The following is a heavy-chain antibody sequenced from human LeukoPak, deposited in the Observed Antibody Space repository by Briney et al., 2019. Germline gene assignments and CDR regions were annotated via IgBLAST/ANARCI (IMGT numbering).Heavy chain of an antibody. D-gene: IGHD4-23*01. CDR2: IKRKTEGGTT. J-gene: IGHJ6*02. V-gene: IGHV3-15*07. CDR3: TTPSGVTLDYYYYGMDV. CDR1: GFTFSDAW. Sequence: GGSLRLSCAASGFTFSDAWMNWVRQAPGKGLEWVGHIKRKTEGGTTDYVAPVKGRFTISRDDSKNTLYLQMNSLKTEDTAVYYCTTPSGVTLDYYYYGMDVWGQGTTVTVSS.